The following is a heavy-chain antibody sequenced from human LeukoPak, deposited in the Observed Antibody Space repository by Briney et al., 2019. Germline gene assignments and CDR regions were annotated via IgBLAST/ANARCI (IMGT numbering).Heavy chain of an antibody. CDR2: ITYDGSSV. Sequence: PGTSLRLSCAASGFTFSCYAMHWVRQAPGKGLEWVAAITYDGSSVHYADFVKGRFTISRDNSKNTLYLEMNSLRPEDTAIYYSAREKRSRYYPGYWGQGTPVTVSS. V-gene: IGHV3-30-3*01. J-gene: IGHJ4*02. D-gene: IGHD3-3*01. CDR3: AREKRSRYYPGY. CDR1: GFTFSCYA.